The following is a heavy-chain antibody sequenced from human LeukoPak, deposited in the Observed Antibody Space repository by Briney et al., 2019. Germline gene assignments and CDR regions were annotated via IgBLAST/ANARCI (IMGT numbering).Heavy chain of an antibody. V-gene: IGHV3-48*03. D-gene: IGHD1-26*01. Sequence: GGSLRLSCAASGFTFSSFEMNWFRQAPGKGLEWVSYISPSGGTIYYADSVRGRFTISRDNAKNSLYLQMNSLRADDSAVYYCMRKTVGAKNWFDPWGQGTLVIVSS. CDR3: MRKTVGAKNWFDP. CDR1: GFTFSSFE. J-gene: IGHJ5*02. CDR2: ISPSGGTI.